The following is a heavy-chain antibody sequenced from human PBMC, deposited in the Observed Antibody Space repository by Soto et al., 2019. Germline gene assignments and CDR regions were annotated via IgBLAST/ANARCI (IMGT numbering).Heavy chain of an antibody. Sequence: VKVSCKASGYTFTSYDINWVRQATGQGLEWMGWMNPNSGNTGYAQKFQGRVTMTRNTSISTAYMELSSLRSEDTAVYYCAISYCNSTSCQDAFDIRGQATMVTVS. J-gene: IGHJ3*02. CDR2: MNPNSGNT. D-gene: IGHD2-2*01. CDR3: AISYCNSTSCQDAFDI. CDR1: GYTFTSYD. V-gene: IGHV1-8*01.